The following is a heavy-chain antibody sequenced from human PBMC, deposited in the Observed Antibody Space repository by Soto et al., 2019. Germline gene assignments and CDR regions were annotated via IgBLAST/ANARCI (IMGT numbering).Heavy chain of an antibody. V-gene: IGHV1-3*04. CDR3: ARGYGSGTYSGFDF. CDR2: INTDNGNT. Sequence: QVQLVQSGAEVKKPGASVRVSCKASGYTFTSYGFHWVRQAPGQTFQWMGWINTDNGNTKYSQNFQVRVTITRDTSATTAYLDLSRLTSDDKAIYYCARGYGSGTYSGFDFWGPGTLVTVSS. J-gene: IGHJ4*02. CDR1: GYTFTSYG. D-gene: IGHD3-10*01.